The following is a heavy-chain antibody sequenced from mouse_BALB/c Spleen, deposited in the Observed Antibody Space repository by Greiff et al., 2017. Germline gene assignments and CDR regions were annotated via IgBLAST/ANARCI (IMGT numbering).Heavy chain of an antibody. CDR1: GYSITSDYA. J-gene: IGHJ3*01. Sequence: EVKLVESGPGLVKPSQSLSLTCTVTGYSITSDYAWNWVRQFPGNKLEWMGYISYSGSTSYNPSPKSRISITRDTSKNQFFLQLNSVTTEDTATYYCAREGTAPFAYWGQGTLVTVSA. V-gene: IGHV3-2*02. CDR2: ISYSGST. CDR3: AREGTAPFAY. D-gene: IGHD1-2*01.